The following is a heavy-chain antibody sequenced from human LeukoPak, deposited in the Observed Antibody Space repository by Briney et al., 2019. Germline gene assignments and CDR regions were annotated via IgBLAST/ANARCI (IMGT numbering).Heavy chain of an antibody. CDR3: AKDQTRDSGWSFDY. CDR1: GFTFSSYG. D-gene: IGHD6-19*01. Sequence: GGSLRLSCAASGFTFSSYGMHWVRQAPGKGLEWVAVIWYDGSNKYYADSVKGRFTISRDNSKNTLYLQMNSLRAEDTALYYCAKDQTRDSGWSFDYWGQGSLVTVSS. J-gene: IGHJ4*02. V-gene: IGHV3-33*06. CDR2: IWYDGSNK.